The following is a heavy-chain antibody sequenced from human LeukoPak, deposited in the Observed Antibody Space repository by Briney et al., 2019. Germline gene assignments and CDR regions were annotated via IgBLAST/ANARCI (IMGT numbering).Heavy chain of an antibody. CDR3: ARLSSGYYYGLYWYFDL. CDR1: GGSISSYY. D-gene: IGHD3-22*01. V-gene: IGHV4-59*01. CDR2: IYYNGST. J-gene: IGHJ2*01. Sequence: SETLSLTCTVSGGSISSYYWSWIRQPPGKGLEWIGYIYYNGSTNYNPSLKSRVTISVDTSKNQFSLKLSSVTAADTAVYYCARLSSGYYYGLYWYFDLWGRGTLVTVSS.